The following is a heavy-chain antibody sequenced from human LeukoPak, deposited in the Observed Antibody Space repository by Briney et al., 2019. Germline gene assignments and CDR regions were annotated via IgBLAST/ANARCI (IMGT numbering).Heavy chain of an antibody. CDR1: GFSFSNAW. D-gene: IGHD4/OR15-4a*01. CDR3: TTDGAGRLGRGSPPYYFDY. V-gene: IGHV3-15*01. Sequence: PGGSLRLSCAASGFSFSNAWMYWVRQAPGKGLECVGRIKSKSDGGTTDSAAPVKDRFIISRDDSKNTLFLQMNSLKTEDTAVYYCTTDGAGRLGRGSPPYYFDYWGQGSLVTVSS. J-gene: IGHJ4*02. CDR2: IKSKSDGGTT.